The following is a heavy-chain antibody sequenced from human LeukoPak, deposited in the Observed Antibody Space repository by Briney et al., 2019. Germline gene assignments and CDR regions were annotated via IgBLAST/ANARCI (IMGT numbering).Heavy chain of an antibody. J-gene: IGHJ6*02. CDR1: GFTFSSYA. D-gene: IGHD3-10*01. V-gene: IGHV3-23*01. CDR3: AKGGITMVRGVIITYYYYGMDV. Sequence: GGSLRLSCAASGFTFSSYAMSWVRQAPGKGLEWVSAISGSGGSTYYADSVKGRFTISRDNSKNTLYLQMNSLRAEETAVYYCAKGGITMVRGVIITYYYYGMDVWGQGTTVTVSS. CDR2: ISGSGGST.